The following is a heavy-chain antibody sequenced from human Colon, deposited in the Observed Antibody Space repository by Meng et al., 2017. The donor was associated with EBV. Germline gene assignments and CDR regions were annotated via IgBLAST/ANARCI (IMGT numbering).Heavy chain of an antibody. CDR3: ARVGQWLPIDY. J-gene: IGHJ4*02. Sequence: QPREPGPRLCKPSQTLSLPCGVSGGSIGSGGYHWSWIRQPPGKGLKWIGLIYDSISGNTYYNPSLESRVSMSLDTSKNQYSLKLSSVTAADTAVYYCARVGQWLPIDYWGQRTLVTVSS. D-gene: IGHD6-19*01. CDR2: IYDSISGNT. CDR1: GGSIGSGGYH. V-gene: IGHV4-30-4*01.